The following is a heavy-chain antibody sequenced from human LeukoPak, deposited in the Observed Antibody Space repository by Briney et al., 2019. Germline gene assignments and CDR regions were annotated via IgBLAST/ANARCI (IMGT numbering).Heavy chain of an antibody. CDR3: ARVGSIAARLTRNWYFDL. J-gene: IGHJ2*01. V-gene: IGHV4-59*01. CDR2: IYYSGST. D-gene: IGHD6-6*01. CDR1: GGSISSYY. Sequence: PSETLSLTCTVSGGSISSYYWSWIRQPPGKGLEWIGYIYYSGSTNYNPSLKSRVTISVDTSKNQFSLKLSSVTAADTAVYYCARVGSIAARLTRNWYFDLWGRGTLVTVSS.